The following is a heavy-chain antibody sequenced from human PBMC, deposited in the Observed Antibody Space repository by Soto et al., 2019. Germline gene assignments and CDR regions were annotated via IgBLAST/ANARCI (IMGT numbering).Heavy chain of an antibody. J-gene: IGHJ4*02. CDR1: GYTFTTYG. V-gene: IGHV1-18*04. CDR3: AREGYYDSSGYYSPFDS. CDR2: VSTYNGNT. D-gene: IGHD3-22*01. Sequence: ASVKVSCKASGYTFTTYGISWVRQAPGQGLEWMGWVSTYNGNTNYAQKFQGRVTMTTDTSTSTAYMELRSLRSDDTAVYYCAREGYYDSSGYYSPFDSWGQGTPVTVSS.